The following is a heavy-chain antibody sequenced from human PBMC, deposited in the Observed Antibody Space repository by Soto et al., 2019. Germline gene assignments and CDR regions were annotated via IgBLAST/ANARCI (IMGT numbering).Heavy chain of an antibody. CDR1: GVTFSSYS. J-gene: IGHJ4*02. CDR3: AREQQLAFDN. D-gene: IGHD6-13*01. V-gene: IGHV3-48*01. CDR2: IGSSSTTI. Sequence: VGSLRLSCAASGVTFSSYSFNWVRQAPGKGLEWLSYIGSSSTTIYYADSVKGRFIISRDNAKNSLYLQMNSLRPEDTAVYYCAREQQLAFDNWGQGTRVTVSS.